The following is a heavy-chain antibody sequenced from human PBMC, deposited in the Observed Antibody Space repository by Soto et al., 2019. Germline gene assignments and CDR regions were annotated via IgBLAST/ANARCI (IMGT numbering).Heavy chain of an antibody. CDR2: ISGSGGST. Sequence: EVQLLESGGGLVQPGGSLRLSCAASGFTFSSYAMSWVRQAPGKGLEWVSAISGSGGSTYYADSVKGRFTISRDNSKNTLYLQMNRLRAEDTAVYYCAKADGYCSGGSCLAAFDIWGQGTMVTVSS. J-gene: IGHJ3*02. V-gene: IGHV3-23*01. CDR1: GFTFSSYA. D-gene: IGHD2-15*01. CDR3: AKADGYCSGGSCLAAFDI.